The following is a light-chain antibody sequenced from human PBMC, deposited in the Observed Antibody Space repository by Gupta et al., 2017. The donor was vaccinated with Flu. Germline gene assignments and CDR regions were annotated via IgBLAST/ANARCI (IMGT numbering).Light chain of an antibody. CDR3: TAWDDSLKAWV. CDR2: YDD. V-gene: IGLV1-36*01. Sequence: QSVLTQPSPGSAAPKQRVIISCSGSHYHIEINPANWYQQVPGRAPRILINYDDLLGTGVSDRCSGCRSGGSAAPATGALLPEDEANYYCTAWDDSLKAWVFGGGTKLTVL. J-gene: IGLJ3*02. CDR1: HYHIEINP.